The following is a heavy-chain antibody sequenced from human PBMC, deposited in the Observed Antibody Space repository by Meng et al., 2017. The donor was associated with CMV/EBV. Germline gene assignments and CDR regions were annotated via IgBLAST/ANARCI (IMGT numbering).Heavy chain of an antibody. CDR1: GFTFSSYS. D-gene: IGHD6-13*01. V-gene: IGHV3-21*01. CDR2: ISSSSSYI. Sequence: VELVESGAGLSKPGGSLRLSCSAFGFTFSSYSMNWVRQAPGKGLEWVSSISSSSSYIYYADSVKGRFTISRDNAKNSLYLQMNSLRAEDTAVYYCARDSSSWYCDYWGQGTLVTVSS. J-gene: IGHJ4*02. CDR3: ARDSSSWYCDY.